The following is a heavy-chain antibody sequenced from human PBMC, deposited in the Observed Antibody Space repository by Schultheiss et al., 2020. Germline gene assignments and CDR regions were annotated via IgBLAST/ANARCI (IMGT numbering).Heavy chain of an antibody. V-gene: IGHV4-34*01. CDR1: GGSFSGYY. CDR2: INHSGST. CDR3: VRRLWGDYANAFDI. D-gene: IGHD4-17*01. J-gene: IGHJ3*02. Sequence: SQTLSLTCAVYGGSFSGYYWSWIRQPPGKGLEWIGEINHSGSTNYNPSLKSRVTISVDTSKNQFSLKLSSVTAADTAVYYCVRRLWGDYANAFDIWGQGTMV.